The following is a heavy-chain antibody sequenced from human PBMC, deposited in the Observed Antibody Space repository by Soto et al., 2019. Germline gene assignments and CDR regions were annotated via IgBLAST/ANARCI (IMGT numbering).Heavy chain of an antibody. CDR2: ISGSGGST. CDR1: GFTFSSYA. CDR3: AKSKTYYYGSGSYTGGFDY. D-gene: IGHD3-10*01. Sequence: GGSLRLSCAASGFTFSSYAMSWVRQAPGKGLEWVSAISGSGGSTYYADSVKGRFTISRDNSKNTLYLQMNSLRAEDTAVYYGAKSKTYYYGSGSYTGGFDYWGQGTLVTVSS. J-gene: IGHJ4*02. V-gene: IGHV3-23*01.